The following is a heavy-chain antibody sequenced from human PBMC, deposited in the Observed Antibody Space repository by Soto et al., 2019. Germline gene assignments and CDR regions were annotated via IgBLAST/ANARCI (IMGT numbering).Heavy chain of an antibody. D-gene: IGHD1-26*01. CDR2: IYWNDDK. Sequence: QITLKESGPTLVKPTQTLTLTCTFSGFSLSTRAVGVGWIRQPPGKALEWLALIYWNDDKRYSPSLKNRLTLTKDPSQNHVALTMTNMDSLDTATYYCAHRHELGSFYISGQGTKVTVSS. CDR3: AHRHELGSFYI. J-gene: IGHJ3*02. V-gene: IGHV2-5*01. CDR1: GFSLSTRAVG.